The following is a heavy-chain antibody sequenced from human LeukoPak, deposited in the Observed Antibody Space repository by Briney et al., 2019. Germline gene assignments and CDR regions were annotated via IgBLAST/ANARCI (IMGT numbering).Heavy chain of an antibody. V-gene: IGHV4-59*01. Sequence: PSETLSLTCTVSGVSISSYYWIWIRQPPGKGLEWIGYVYYSGSTNYKPSLKSRVTISVDTSKNQFSLKLSSVTAADTAVYYCARVVPTTEPNYFDYWSQGTLVTVSS. D-gene: IGHD5-12*01. J-gene: IGHJ4*02. CDR1: GVSISSYY. CDR3: ARVVPTTEPNYFDY. CDR2: VYYSGST.